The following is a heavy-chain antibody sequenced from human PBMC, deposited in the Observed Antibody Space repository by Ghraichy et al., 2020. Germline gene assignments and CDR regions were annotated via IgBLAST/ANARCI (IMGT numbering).Heavy chain of an antibody. CDR2: ISAYNGNT. Sequence: ASVKVSCKASGYTFTSYGISWVRQALGQGLEWMGWISAYNGNTNYAQKLQGRVTMTTDTSTSTAYMELRSLRSDDTAVYYCARDASLYYDILTGYYTHDAFDIWGQGTMVTVSS. CDR3: ARDASLYYDILTGYYTHDAFDI. V-gene: IGHV1-18*01. D-gene: IGHD3-9*01. J-gene: IGHJ3*02. CDR1: GYTFTSYG.